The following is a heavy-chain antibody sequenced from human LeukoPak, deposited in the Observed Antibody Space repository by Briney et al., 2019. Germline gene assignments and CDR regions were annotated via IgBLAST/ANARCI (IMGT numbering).Heavy chain of an antibody. Sequence: SVKVSCEASGGTFSSYAISWVRQAPGQGLEWMGGIIPIFGTANYAQKFQGRVTITTDESASTAYMELSSLRSEDTAVYYCAREVVGATLNWFDPWGQGTLVTVSS. CDR2: IIPIFGTA. J-gene: IGHJ5*02. V-gene: IGHV1-69*05. CDR3: AREVVGATLNWFDP. D-gene: IGHD1-26*01. CDR1: GGTFSSYA.